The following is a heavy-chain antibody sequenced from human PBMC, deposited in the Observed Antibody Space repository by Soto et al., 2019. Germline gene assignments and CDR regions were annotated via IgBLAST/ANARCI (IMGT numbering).Heavy chain of an antibody. Sequence: QVQLQESGPGLVKPSQTLSLTCTVTGGSMTRGDQYWTWIRHRPGEGLEWFGYINHRGSLYYNPSLKSRVSMSVDTSKNQFSLTLTSVTAAETAVYYCARELPQRPGRNMDVWGKGTTVTVSS. D-gene: IGHD3-10*01. CDR3: ARELPQRPGRNMDV. J-gene: IGHJ6*04. V-gene: IGHV4-31*03. CDR2: INHRGSL. CDR1: GGSMTRGDQY.